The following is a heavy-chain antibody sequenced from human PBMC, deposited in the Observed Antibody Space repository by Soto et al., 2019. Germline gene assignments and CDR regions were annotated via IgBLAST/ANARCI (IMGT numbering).Heavy chain of an antibody. CDR1: GFTFSSYS. Sequence: GGSLRLSCEASGFTFSSYSRNWVRQAPGKGLEWVSYISRSSSPIYCADSVKGRFTISRDNAKDSLYLQMNSLRDEDTAVYYCARDGYSTFDSWGQGTLVTVYS. D-gene: IGHD4-4*01. CDR3: ARDGYSTFDS. CDR2: ISRSSSPI. J-gene: IGHJ4*02. V-gene: IGHV3-48*02.